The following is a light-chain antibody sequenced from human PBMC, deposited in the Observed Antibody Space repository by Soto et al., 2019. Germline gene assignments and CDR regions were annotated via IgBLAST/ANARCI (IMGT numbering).Light chain of an antibody. CDR1: SSDVGGYKY. CDR3: NSYTSSSTYV. J-gene: IGLJ1*01. V-gene: IGLV2-14*01. CDR2: EVS. Sequence: QSVLTQPASVSGSPGQSITISCTGTSSDVGGYKYVSWFQQHPGKAPKLMIYEVSNRPSGVSDRFSGSKSGSTASLTISGLQTEDEADYYCNSYTSSSTYVFGTGTRSPS.